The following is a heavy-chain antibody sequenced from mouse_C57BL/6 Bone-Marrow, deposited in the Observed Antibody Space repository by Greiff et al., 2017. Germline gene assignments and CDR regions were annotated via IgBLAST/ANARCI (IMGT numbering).Heavy chain of an antibody. D-gene: IGHD2-4*01. CDR1: GFTFSSYA. Sequence: EVKLVESGGGLVKPGGSLKLSCAASGFTFSSYAMSWVRQPPEKRLEWVATISDGGSYTYYPDNVKGRFTISRDNAKNNLYLQMSHLKSEDTAMYYCARERLDYFDYWGQGTTLTVSS. CDR3: ARERLDYFDY. V-gene: IGHV5-4*01. J-gene: IGHJ2*01. CDR2: ISDGGSYT.